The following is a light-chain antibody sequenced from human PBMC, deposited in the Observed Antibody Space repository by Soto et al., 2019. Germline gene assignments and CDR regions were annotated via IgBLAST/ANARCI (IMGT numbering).Light chain of an antibody. CDR2: EVS. V-gene: IGLV2-8*01. CDR1: SNDVGGYNY. Sequence: QCALTQPPSASGSPGQSVTISCTGTSNDVGGYNYVSWYQQYPGKAPKLMIYEVSKRPSGVPDRFSGSKSGNTASLTVSGLQAEDEADYYCSSYAGSNNVLFGGGTKVTVL. CDR3: SSYAGSNNVL. J-gene: IGLJ2*01.